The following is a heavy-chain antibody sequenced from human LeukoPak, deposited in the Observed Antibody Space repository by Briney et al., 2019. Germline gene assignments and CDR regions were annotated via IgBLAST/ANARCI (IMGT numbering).Heavy chain of an antibody. D-gene: IGHD3-9*01. CDR1: GGSISSYY. CDR2: IYYSGST. V-gene: IGHV4-59*01. CDR3: ARSRADYDILTGYLPTPMDV. Sequence: SETLSLTCTVSGGSISSYYWSWIRQPPGKGLEWIGYIYYSGSTNYNPSLKSRVTISVDTSKNQFSLKLSSVTAADTAVYYCARSRADYDILTGYLPTPMDVWGQGTTVTASS. J-gene: IGHJ6*02.